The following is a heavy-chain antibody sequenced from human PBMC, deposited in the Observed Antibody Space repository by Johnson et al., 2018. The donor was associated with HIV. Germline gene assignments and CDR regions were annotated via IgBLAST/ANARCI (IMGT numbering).Heavy chain of an antibody. CDR2: ISYDGSNK. V-gene: IGHV3-33*05. CDR3: ARSQVAATSEGAFDI. J-gene: IGHJ3*02. D-gene: IGHD2-15*01. Sequence: QVQLVESGGGVVQPGGSLRLSCAASGFTFSSYGMHWVRQAPGKGLEWVAVISYDGSNKYYADSVKGRFTISRDNAKNSLYLQMNSLRPEDTAVYYCARSQVAATSEGAFDIWGQGTMVTVSS. CDR1: GFTFSSYG.